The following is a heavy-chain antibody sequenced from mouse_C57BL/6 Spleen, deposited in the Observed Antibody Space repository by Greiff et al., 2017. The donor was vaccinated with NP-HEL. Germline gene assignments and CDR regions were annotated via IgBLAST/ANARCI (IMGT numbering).Heavy chain of an antibody. CDR3: ARRGYDGYFDV. CDR1: GYTFTSYW. J-gene: IGHJ1*03. V-gene: IGHV1-61*01. Sequence: LQQPGAELVRPGSSVKLSCKASGYTFTSYWMDWVKQRPGQGLEWIGNIYPSDSETHYNQKFKDKATLTVDKSSSTAYMQLSSLTSEDSAVYYCARRGYDGYFDVWGTGTTVTVSS. D-gene: IGHD2-2*01. CDR2: IYPSDSET.